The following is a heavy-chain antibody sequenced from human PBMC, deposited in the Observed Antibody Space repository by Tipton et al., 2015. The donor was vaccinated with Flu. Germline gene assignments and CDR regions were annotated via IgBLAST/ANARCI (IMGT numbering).Heavy chain of an antibody. V-gene: IGHV3-23*01. CDR2: ISGSGRST. CDR3: RSGYPLHYYFDY. D-gene: IGHD3-22*01. J-gene: IGHJ4*02. CDR1: GLTFSSYA. Sequence: SLRLSCAVSGLTFSSYAMSWVRRAPGKGLEWVSGISGSGRSTWYADSVKGRFTVSRDNSKSMLYLQMNTLRADDTAVYYCRSGYPLHYYFDYWGQGALVTVSS.